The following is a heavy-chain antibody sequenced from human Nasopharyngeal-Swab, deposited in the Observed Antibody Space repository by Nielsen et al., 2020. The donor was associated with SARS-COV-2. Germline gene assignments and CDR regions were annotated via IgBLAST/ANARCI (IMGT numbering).Heavy chain of an antibody. CDR3: AREMITFGGVIGDYYGMDV. CDR2: ISYDGSNK. CDR1: GFTFSSYA. J-gene: IGHJ6*02. V-gene: IGHV3-30*04. Sequence: GESLKISCAASGFTFSSYAMHWVRQAPGKGLEWVAVISYDGSNKYYADSVKGRFTISRDNSKNTLYLQMNSLRAEDTAVYYCAREMITFGGVIGDYYGMDVWGQGTTVTVSS. D-gene: IGHD3-16*02.